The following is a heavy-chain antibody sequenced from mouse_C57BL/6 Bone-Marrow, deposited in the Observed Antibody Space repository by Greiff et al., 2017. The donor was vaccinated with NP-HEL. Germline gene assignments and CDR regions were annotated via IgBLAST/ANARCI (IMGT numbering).Heavy chain of an antibody. J-gene: IGHJ2*01. D-gene: IGHD1-1*01. CDR1: GYTFTDYY. CDR2: IFPGSGST. Sequence: QVQLQQSGPELVKPGASVKISCKASGYTFTDYYINWVKQRPGQGLEWIGWIFPGSGSTYYNEKFKGKATLTVDKSSSTAYMLLSSLTSEDSAVYFCARGAYYSGSSYDNDYWGQGTTLTVSS. V-gene: IGHV1-75*01. CDR3: ARGAYYSGSSYDNDY.